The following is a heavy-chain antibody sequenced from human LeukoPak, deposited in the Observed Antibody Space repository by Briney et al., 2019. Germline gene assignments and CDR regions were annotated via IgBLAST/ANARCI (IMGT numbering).Heavy chain of an antibody. D-gene: IGHD3-9*01. V-gene: IGHV5-51*01. CDR1: GYSFTSYW. CDR3: ARLNDILTRGWFDP. J-gene: IGHJ5*02. CDR2: IYPGDSDT. Sequence: GEPLKISCKGSGYSFTSYWIGWVRQMPGKGLEWTGIIYPGDSDTRYSPSFQGQVTISADKSISTAYLQWSSLKASDTAMYYCARLNDILTRGWFDPWGQGTLVTVSS.